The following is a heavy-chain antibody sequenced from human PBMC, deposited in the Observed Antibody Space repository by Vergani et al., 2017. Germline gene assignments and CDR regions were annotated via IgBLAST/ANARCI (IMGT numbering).Heavy chain of an antibody. J-gene: IGHJ6*02. Sequence: QLQLQESGPGLVKPSETLSLTCTVSGGSISSSSYYWGWIRQPPGKGLEWIGSIYYSGSTNYNPSLKSRVTISVDTSKNQFSLKLSAVTAADTAVYYCASGVGQQLYYYYYGMDVWGQGTTVTVSS. CDR1: GGSISSSSYY. D-gene: IGHD6-13*01. V-gene: IGHV4-39*07. CDR2: IYYSGST. CDR3: ASGVGQQLYYYYYGMDV.